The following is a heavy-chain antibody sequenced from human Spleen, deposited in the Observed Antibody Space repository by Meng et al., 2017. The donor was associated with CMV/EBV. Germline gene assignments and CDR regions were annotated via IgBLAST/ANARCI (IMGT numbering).Heavy chain of an antibody. CDR1: GFTVSSNY. D-gene: IGHD1-1*01. Sequence: GESLKISCAASGFTVSSNYMSWVRQAPGKGLEWVGRIKSKVDGETIDYAAPVKGRFSISRDDSINTVYLQMNSLKTEDTAVYYCSTGGYFIDCWGQGTLVTVSS. CDR2: IKSKVDGETI. V-gene: IGHV3-15*01. J-gene: IGHJ4*02. CDR3: STGGYFIDC.